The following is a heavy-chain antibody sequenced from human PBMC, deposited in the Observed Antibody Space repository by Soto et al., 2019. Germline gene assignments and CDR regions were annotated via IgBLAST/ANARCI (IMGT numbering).Heavy chain of an antibody. V-gene: IGHV1-18*01. D-gene: IGHD1-26*01. CDR3: ARDGPWLGATISSQY. J-gene: IGHJ4*02. CDR1: GYTFTSYG. CDR2: ISAYNGNT. Sequence: AASVKVSCKASGYTFTSYGISWVRQAPGQGLEWMGWISAYNGNTNYAQKLQGRVTMTTDTSTSTAYMELRSLRSDDTAVYYCARDGPWLGATISSQYWGQGTLVTVSS.